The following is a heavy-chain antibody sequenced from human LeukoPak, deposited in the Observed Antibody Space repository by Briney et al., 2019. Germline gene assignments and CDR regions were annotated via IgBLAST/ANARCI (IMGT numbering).Heavy chain of an antibody. CDR2: IYYSGST. CDR1: GGSISSYY. D-gene: IGHD7-27*01. J-gene: IGHJ3*02. Sequence: SETLSLTCTVSGGSISSYYWSWIRQPPGKGLEWIEYIYYSGSTNYNPSLKSRVTISVDTSKNQFSLKLSSVTAADTAVYYCARIRWGAFDIWGQGTMVTVSS. V-gene: IGHV4-59*01. CDR3: ARIRWGAFDI.